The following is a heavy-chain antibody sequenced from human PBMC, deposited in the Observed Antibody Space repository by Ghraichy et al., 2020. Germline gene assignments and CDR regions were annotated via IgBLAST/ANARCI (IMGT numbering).Heavy chain of an antibody. J-gene: IGHJ3*02. CDR1: GFTFSGYS. CDR3: ARDLSDDSHGFDI. CDR2: LNSRSSYI. V-gene: IGHV3-21*01. Sequence: GGSLRLSCTASGFTFSGYSMNWVRQAPGKGLEWVSSLNSRSSYIHYADSVRGRFTISRDNAKNSLYLQMKSLRADDTAVYYCARDLSDDSHGFDIWGQGTMVTVSS. D-gene: IGHD3-22*01.